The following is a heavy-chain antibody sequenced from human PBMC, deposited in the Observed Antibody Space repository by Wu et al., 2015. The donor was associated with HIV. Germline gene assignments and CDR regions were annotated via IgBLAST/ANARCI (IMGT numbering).Heavy chain of an antibody. CDR3: ARERGLNSGSYRDAFDI. Sequence: QVQLVQSGAEVKKPGASVKVSCKASGYTFTGYYMHWVRQAPGQGLEWMGWINPNSGGTNYAQKFQGRVTMTRDTSISTAYMELSRLRSDDTAVYYCARERGLNSGSYRDAFDIWGQGTMVTVSS. J-gene: IGHJ3*02. CDR2: INPNSGGT. V-gene: IGHV1-2*02. CDR1: GYTFTGYY. D-gene: IGHD1-26*01.